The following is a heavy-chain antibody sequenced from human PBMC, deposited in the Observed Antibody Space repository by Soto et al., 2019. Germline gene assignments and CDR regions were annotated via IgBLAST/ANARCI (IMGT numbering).Heavy chain of an antibody. CDR3: ARGPLVVAHDAFDI. CDR2: IWYDGSNK. CDR1: GFTFSSYG. D-gene: IGHD3-22*01. J-gene: IGHJ3*02. Sequence: QVQLVESGGGVVQPGRSLRLSCAASGFTFSSYGMHWVRQAPGKGLEWVAVIWYDGSNKYYADSVKGRFTISRDNSKNTLYLQMNSLRAEDTAVYYCARGPLVVAHDAFDIWGQGTMVTVSS. V-gene: IGHV3-33*01.